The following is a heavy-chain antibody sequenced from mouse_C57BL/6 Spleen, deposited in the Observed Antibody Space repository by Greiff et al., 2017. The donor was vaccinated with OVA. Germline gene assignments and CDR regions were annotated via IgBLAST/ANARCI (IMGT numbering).Heavy chain of an antibody. J-gene: IGHJ4*01. CDR2: IYPGDGDT. D-gene: IGHD1-1*01. V-gene: IGHV1-82*01. Sequence: LKESGPELVKPGASVKISCKASGYAFSSSWMNWVKQRPGKGLEWIGRIYPGDGDTNYNGKFKGKATLTADKSSSTAYMQLSSLTSEDSAVYFCARGDYAYAMDYWGQGTSVTVSS. CDR1: GYAFSSSW. CDR3: ARGDYAYAMDY.